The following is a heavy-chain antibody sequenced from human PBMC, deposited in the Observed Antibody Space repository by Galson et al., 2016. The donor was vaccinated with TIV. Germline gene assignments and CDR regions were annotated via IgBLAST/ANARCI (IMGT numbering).Heavy chain of an antibody. CDR3: ARLLEWTHEAFDT. V-gene: IGHV3-7*01. Sequence: SLRLSCAASGFTFGNYWMSWVRQAPGKGLEWVANIDKDGNEKYYVDSVKGRFTISRDNAKNTLYLQMNSLRAEDMAIFYGARLLEWTHEAFDTWGQGTMVTVSA. D-gene: IGHD3-3*01. CDR2: IDKDGNEK. J-gene: IGHJ3*02. CDR1: GFTFGNYW.